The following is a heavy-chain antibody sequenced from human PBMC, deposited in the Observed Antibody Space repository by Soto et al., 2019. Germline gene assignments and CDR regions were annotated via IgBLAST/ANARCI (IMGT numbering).Heavy chain of an antibody. CDR1: GFTVSSNY. CDR2: IYSGGST. J-gene: IGHJ4*02. D-gene: IGHD3-22*01. CDR3: ARNYYDSGGGFDY. Sequence: GXSLRLSCAASGFTVSSNYLSWFRQAPVKGLEWVSVIYSGGSTYYADSVKGRFTISRDNSKNTLYLQMNSLRAEDTAVYYCARNYYDSGGGFDYWGQGTLVTVSS. V-gene: IGHV3-53*01.